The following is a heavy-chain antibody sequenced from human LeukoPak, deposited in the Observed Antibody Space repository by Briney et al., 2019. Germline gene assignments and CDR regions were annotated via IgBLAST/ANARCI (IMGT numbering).Heavy chain of an antibody. Sequence: GGSLRLSCAASGFIFSSYAMSWVRQAPGKGLEWVSAISGSGGSTYYADSVKGRFTISRDNSKNTLYLQMNSLRAEDAAVYYCAKAPLGRCTGAICYSFDYWGQGTLVTVSS. V-gene: IGHV3-23*01. CDR3: AKAPLGRCTGAICYSFDY. CDR2: ISGSGGST. D-gene: IGHD2-8*02. CDR1: GFIFSSYA. J-gene: IGHJ4*02.